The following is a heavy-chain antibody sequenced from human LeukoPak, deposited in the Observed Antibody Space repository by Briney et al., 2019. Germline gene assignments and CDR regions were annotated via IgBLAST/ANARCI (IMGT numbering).Heavy chain of an antibody. CDR1: GFTFSSNW. V-gene: IGHV3-7*01. Sequence: GGSLRLSCAASGFTFSSNWMTWVRQAPGKGLEWVANMNQDETEKYYLDSVKGRFTISRDNAKKSLYLQMNSLRAEDTAVYYCATGFGSDYWGQGTLVTVS. CDR2: MNQDETEK. D-gene: IGHD1-26*01. CDR3: ATGFGSDY. J-gene: IGHJ4*02.